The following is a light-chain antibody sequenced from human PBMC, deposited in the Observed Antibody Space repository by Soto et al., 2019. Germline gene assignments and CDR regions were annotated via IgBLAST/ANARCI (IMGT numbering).Light chain of an antibody. CDR1: QSVKSNY. CDR3: QQFRSSPPEFT. Sequence: IGLRPSRGILSMTTGERVTLSCRASQSVKSNYLGLYQRRPGHAPRLLIFGSSYRATGIPDRFSGSGSGTDFTLTTSRLELDDFAVYYGQQFRSSPPEFTFCPGTKVDI. CDR2: GSS. J-gene: IGKJ3*01. V-gene: IGKV3-20*01.